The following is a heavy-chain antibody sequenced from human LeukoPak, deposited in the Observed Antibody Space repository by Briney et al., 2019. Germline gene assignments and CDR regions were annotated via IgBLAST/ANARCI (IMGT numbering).Heavy chain of an antibody. Sequence: GGSLRLSCAASGFTFSSYAMSWVRQAPGKGLEWVAKIKEDGSEKYYVDSVKGRFTISRDNAKNSLYLQMNSLRAEDTAVYYCARRQLVGGFDYWGQGILVTVSS. J-gene: IGHJ4*02. CDR3: ARRQLVGGFDY. CDR2: IKEDGSEK. D-gene: IGHD6-13*01. V-gene: IGHV3-7*01. CDR1: GFTFSSYA.